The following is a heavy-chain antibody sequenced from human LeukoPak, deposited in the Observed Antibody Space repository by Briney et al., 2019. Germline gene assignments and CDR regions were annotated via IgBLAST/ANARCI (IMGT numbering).Heavy chain of an antibody. CDR3: ARAGNGIVVVITSHFDY. V-gene: IGHV3-21*04. CDR2: ISSSSSYI. CDR1: GFTFSSYS. J-gene: IGHJ4*02. Sequence: GGSLRLSCAASGFTFSSYSMNCDRQAPGKGLEWVSSISSSSSYIYYADSVKGRFTISRDNAKNSLYLQMNSLRAEDTAVYYCARAGNGIVVVITSHFDYWGQGTLVTVSS. D-gene: IGHD3-22*01.